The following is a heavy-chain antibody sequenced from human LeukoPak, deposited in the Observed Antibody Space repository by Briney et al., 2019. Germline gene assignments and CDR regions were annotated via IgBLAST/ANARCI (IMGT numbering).Heavy chain of an antibody. CDR1: GFSFSSYP. V-gene: IGHV3-64D*06. Sequence: GGSLRLSCSASGFSFSSYPMHWLRQAPGKGLEYVSAISSNGVTTYYEESVKGRFTISRDNYKNTLYLQMTSLRPEDTAVYYCVKEIAFYDYWGQGTLVTVSS. CDR2: ISSNGVTT. CDR3: VKEIAFYDY. D-gene: IGHD2/OR15-2a*01. J-gene: IGHJ4*02.